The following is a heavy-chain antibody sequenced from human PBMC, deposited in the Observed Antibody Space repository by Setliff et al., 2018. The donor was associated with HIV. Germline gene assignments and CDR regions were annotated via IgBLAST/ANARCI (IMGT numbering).Heavy chain of an antibody. V-gene: IGHV3-23*01. CDR2: ISGSGDIT. CDR1: GFTLNTYA. D-gene: IGHD3-10*02. CDR3: ARHRVDISMLVVQDPGAFDT. J-gene: IGHJ3*02. Sequence: PGGSLRLSCAASGFTLNTYAMNWVRQAPGKGLEWVSTISGSGDITFYADSVKGRFTISTDNSKGTLYLQMSSLRAEDTALYYCARHRVDISMLVVQDPGAFDTWGQGTMVTVSS.